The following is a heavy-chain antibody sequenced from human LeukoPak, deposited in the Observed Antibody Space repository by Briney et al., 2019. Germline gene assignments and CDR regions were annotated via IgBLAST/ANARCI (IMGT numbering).Heavy chain of an antibody. CDR3: AREGHYDSSGIWWGVCAFDI. J-gene: IGHJ3*02. Sequence: SETLSLTCTVSGGSISSGGYYWSWIRQPPGKGLEWIGYIYHSGSTYYNPSLKSRVTISVDRSKNQFSLKLSSVTAADTAVYYCAREGHYDSSGIWWGVCAFDIWGQGTMVTVSS. V-gene: IGHV4-30-2*01. CDR2: IYHSGST. D-gene: IGHD3-22*01. CDR1: GGSISSGGYY.